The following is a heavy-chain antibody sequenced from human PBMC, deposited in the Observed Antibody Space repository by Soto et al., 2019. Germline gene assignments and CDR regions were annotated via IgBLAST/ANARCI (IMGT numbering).Heavy chain of an antibody. D-gene: IGHD5-12*01. CDR1: GGSIIGYF. V-gene: IGHV4-59*01. Sequence: SETLSLTCIVSGGSIIGYFWSWIRQPPGKGLEWIGHIYYDGNTNYKPSLESRLTFSVDTSKNQFSLNLRSVTAADTAVYYCARARSGYNIDAFDIWGQGTMVTVSS. CDR2: IYYDGNT. J-gene: IGHJ3*02. CDR3: ARARSGYNIDAFDI.